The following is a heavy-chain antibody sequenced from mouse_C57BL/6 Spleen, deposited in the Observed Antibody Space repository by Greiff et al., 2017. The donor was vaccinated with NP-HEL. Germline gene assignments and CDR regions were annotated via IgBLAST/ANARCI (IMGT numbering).Heavy chain of an antibody. D-gene: IGHD2-4*01. CDR1: GYSFTGYF. J-gene: IGHJ3*01. V-gene: IGHV1-20*01. CDR2: INPYNGDT. Sequence: VQLQQSGPELVKPGDSVKISCKASGYSFTGYFMNWVMQSHGKSLEWIGRINPYNGDTFYNQKFKGKATLTVDKSSSTAHMELRSLTSEDSAVYYCARDYYDYDGPFADWGQGTLVTVSA. CDR3: ARDYYDYDGPFAD.